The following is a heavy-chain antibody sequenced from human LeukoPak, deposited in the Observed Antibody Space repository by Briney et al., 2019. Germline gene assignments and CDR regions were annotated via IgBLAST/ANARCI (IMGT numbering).Heavy chain of an antibody. V-gene: IGHV1-8*01. D-gene: IGHD2-15*01. CDR2: MNPNSGNT. CDR3: ARMPGVAAPLDDY. Sequence: ASVKVSCKASGYTFTSYDINWVRPATGQGLEWMGWMNPNSGNTGYAQKFQGRVTMTRNTSISTAYMELSSLRSEDTAVYYCARMPGVAAPLDDYWGQGTLVTVSS. J-gene: IGHJ4*02. CDR1: GYTFTSYD.